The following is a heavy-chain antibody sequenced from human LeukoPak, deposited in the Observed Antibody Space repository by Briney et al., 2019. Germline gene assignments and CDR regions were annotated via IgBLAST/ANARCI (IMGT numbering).Heavy chain of an antibody. CDR1: GGTFSSYA. J-gene: IGHJ4*02. CDR3: ARVPGYDFWSGYYDY. Sequence: ASVKVSCKASGGTFSSYAISWVRQAPGQGLEWMGRIIPIFGTANYAQKFQGRVTITTDESTSTAYMELRSLRSEDTAVYYCARVPGYDFWSGYYDYWDRGTLVTVSS. CDR2: IIPIFGTA. D-gene: IGHD3-3*01. V-gene: IGHV1-69*05.